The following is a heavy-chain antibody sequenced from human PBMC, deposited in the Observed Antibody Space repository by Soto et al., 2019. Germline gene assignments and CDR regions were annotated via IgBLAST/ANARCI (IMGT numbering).Heavy chain of an antibody. J-gene: IGHJ4*02. CDR2: INHSGST. CDR3: ARGFRGDYVWGSYRYYLY. Sequence: SETLSLTCAVYGGSFSGYYWSWIRQPPGKGLEWIGEINHSGSTNYNPSLKSRVTIPVDTSKNQFSLKLSSVTAADTAVYYCARGFRGDYVWGSYRYYLYWGQGTLVTVSS. CDR1: GGSFSGYY. D-gene: IGHD3-16*02. V-gene: IGHV4-34*01.